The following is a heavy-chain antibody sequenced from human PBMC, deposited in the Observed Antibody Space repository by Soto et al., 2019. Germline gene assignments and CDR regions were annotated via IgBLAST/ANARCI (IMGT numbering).Heavy chain of an antibody. CDR1: GGTFSSYA. Sequence: QVQLVQSGAEVKKPGSSVKVSCKASGGTFSSYAISWVRQAPGQGLEWMGGIIPIVGTANYAQKYQGRVTITADESTSTAYIELSSLRSDDTAVYYCARCPGCSGGRVSMYYYFGMDVWGQGTTVTVSS. J-gene: IGHJ6*02. CDR2: IIPIVGTA. D-gene: IGHD2-15*01. CDR3: ARCPGCSGGRVSMYYYFGMDV. V-gene: IGHV1-69*01.